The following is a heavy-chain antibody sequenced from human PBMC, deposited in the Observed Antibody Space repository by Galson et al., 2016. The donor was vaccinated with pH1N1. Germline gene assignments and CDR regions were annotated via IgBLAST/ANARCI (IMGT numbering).Heavy chain of an antibody. J-gene: IGHJ6*02. CDR3: ARGGTLSDFWSNYYPYGMDV. CDR1: GGTFSSYA. D-gene: IGHD3-3*01. CDR2: INAGNGNT. Sequence: SVKVSCKASGGTFSSYAIGWVRQAPGQRLEWMGWINAGNGNTKYSQKFQVRVTITRDTSASTAYMELNSLRSEDTAVYYCARGGTLSDFWSNYYPYGMDVWGQGTTVTVSS. V-gene: IGHV1-3*01.